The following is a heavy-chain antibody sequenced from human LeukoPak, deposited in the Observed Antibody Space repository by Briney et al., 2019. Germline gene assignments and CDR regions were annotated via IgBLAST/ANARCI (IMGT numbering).Heavy chain of an antibody. J-gene: IGHJ6*04. D-gene: IGHD2-2*01. CDR1: GFTFSSYS. Sequence: GGSQRLSYAASGFTFSSYSMNWVRQAPGKGLEWFSSISSSSSYIYYADSVKGRFTISRDNAKNSLYLQMNSLRAEDTAVYYCARVRIVVVPAAMDVWGKGTTVTVSS. CDR3: ARVRIVVVPAAMDV. V-gene: IGHV3-21*01. CDR2: ISSSSSYI.